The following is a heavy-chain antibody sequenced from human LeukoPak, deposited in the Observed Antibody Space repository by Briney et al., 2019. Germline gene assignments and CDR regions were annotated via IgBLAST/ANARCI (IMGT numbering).Heavy chain of an antibody. V-gene: IGHV3-30-3*01. D-gene: IGHD2-21*02. CDR3: ARVRPPYCGGDCYSNWFDP. CDR1: GFTFSSYA. J-gene: IGHJ5*02. Sequence: GRSLRLSCAASGFTFSSYAMHWVRQAPGKGLEWVAVISYDGSNKYYADSVKGRFTISRDNSKNTLYLQMNSLRAEDTAVYYCARVRPPYCGGDCYSNWFDPWGQGTLVTVSS. CDR2: ISYDGSNK.